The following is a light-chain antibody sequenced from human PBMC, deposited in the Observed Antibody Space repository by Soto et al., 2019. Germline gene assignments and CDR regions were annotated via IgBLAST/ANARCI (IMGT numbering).Light chain of an antibody. CDR1: QSVSSSY. CDR2: GAY. V-gene: IGKV3-20*01. CDR3: QQYGSSPYT. Sequence: EIVLTQSPGTLSLSPGERATLSCRASQSVSSSYLAWYQQKPGQAPRLLIYGAYSRDTGIPERFSGSGSGTDFTLTISRLEPEDFAVYYCQQYGSSPYTFGQGTKLEIK. J-gene: IGKJ2*01.